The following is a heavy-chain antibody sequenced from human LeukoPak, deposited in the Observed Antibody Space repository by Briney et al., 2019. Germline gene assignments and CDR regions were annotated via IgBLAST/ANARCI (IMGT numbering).Heavy chain of an antibody. V-gene: IGHV3-73*01. J-gene: IGHJ3*02. CDR2: IRSKANSYAT. Sequence: PGGSLRLSCAASGITFSASAMHWVRRASGKGLEWVGRIRSKANSYATAYAASVKGRFTISRDDSQNTAYLQMNSLKTQASAMDSSWAYCDGDCYSSADPAFDIWGQGTMVTVSS. D-gene: IGHD2-21*02. CDR3: WAYCDGDCYSSADPAFDI. CDR1: GITFSASA.